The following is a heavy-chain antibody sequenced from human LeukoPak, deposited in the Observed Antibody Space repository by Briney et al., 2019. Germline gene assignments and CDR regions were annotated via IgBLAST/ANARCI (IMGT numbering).Heavy chain of an antibody. CDR3: ARGHSSTSCYDY. V-gene: IGHV4-34*01. CDR2: INHSGST. D-gene: IGHD2-2*01. J-gene: IGHJ4*02. Sequence: NPAETLSLTCAVYGGSFSGYYWSWIRQPPGKGLEWIGEINHSGSTNYNPSLKSRVTISVDTSKNQFSLKLSSVTAADTAVYYWARGHSSTSCYDYWGQGTLVTVSS. CDR1: GGSFSGYY.